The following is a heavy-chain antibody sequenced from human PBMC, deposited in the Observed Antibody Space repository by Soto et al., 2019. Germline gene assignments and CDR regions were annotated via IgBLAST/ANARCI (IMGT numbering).Heavy chain of an antibody. V-gene: IGHV5-51*01. CDR1: GYSFTSYW. Sequence: GESLKISCKGSGYSFTSYWIGWVRQMPGKGLEWMGIIYPGDSDTRYSPSFQGQVTISADKSISTAYLQWSSLKASDTAMYYCARPYYDSSGYCLFDYWGQGTLVTVSS. CDR2: IYPGDSDT. CDR3: ARPYYDSSGYCLFDY. J-gene: IGHJ4*02. D-gene: IGHD3-22*01.